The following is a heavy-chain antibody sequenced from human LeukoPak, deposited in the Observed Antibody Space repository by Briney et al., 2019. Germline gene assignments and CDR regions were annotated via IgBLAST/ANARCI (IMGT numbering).Heavy chain of an antibody. J-gene: IGHJ4*02. CDR3: ARVGSSWYAYYFDY. Sequence: PSGTLSLTCAVSGGSISISNSNWWSWVRQPPGKGLEWIGEISHSGSTNYNPSLKSRVTISVDKSKNQFSLKLSSVTAADTAVYYCARVGSSWYAYYFDYWGQGTLVTVSS. CDR2: ISHSGST. CDR1: GGSISISNSNW. D-gene: IGHD6-13*01. V-gene: IGHV4-4*02.